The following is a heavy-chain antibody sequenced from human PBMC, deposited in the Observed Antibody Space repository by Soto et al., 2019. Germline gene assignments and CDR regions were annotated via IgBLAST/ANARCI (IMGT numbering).Heavy chain of an antibody. J-gene: IGHJ4*02. CDR3: ARLGGVHDVDY. CDR2: INHSGST. V-gene: IGHV4-34*01. Sequence: TSETLSLTCAVYGGSFSGYYWSWIRQPPGKGLEWIGEINHSGSTNYNPSLKSRVTISVDTSKNQFSLKLSSVTAADTAVYYCARLGGVHDVDYWGQGTLVTVSS. CDR1: GGSFSGYY. D-gene: IGHD3-16*01.